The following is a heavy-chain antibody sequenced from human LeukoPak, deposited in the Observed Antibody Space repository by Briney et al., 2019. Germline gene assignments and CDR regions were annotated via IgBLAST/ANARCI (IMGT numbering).Heavy chain of an antibody. J-gene: IGHJ6*04. Sequence: GQSLKISFKGAGYSFTSYWIGWLRQLPGKDLAGMGIIYPGDSDTRYSPSFQGQVTISADKSISTAYLQWSSLKASDTAMYYCARQGGRFGELSSVGYYYGMDVWGKGTTVTVSS. CDR1: GYSFTSYW. CDR3: ARQGGRFGELSSVGYYYGMDV. D-gene: IGHD3-10*01. CDR2: IYPGDSDT. V-gene: IGHV5-51*01.